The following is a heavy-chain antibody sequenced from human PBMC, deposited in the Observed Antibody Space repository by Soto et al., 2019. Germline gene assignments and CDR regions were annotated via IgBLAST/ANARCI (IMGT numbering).Heavy chain of an antibody. V-gene: IGHV3-23*01. J-gene: IGHJ2*01. Sequence: EVQLLESGGGLVQPGGSLRLSCAASGFTFSSDAMSWVRQAPGKGLEWVSAISGSGGSTYYADSVKGRFTISRDNSKNTLYLQMNGLIAEDTAVYYCAKEHIVVVIAIHYWYFDLWGRGTLVTVSS. CDR2: ISGSGGST. CDR1: GFTFSSDA. D-gene: IGHD2-21*01. CDR3: AKEHIVVVIAIHYWYFDL.